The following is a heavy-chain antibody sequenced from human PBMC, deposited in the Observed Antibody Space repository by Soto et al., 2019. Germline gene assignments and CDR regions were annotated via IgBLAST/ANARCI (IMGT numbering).Heavy chain of an antibody. CDR3: AGSLGYCSSTSCKGRYYYYGMDD. V-gene: IGHV4-59*01. CDR2: IYYSGST. J-gene: IGHJ6*02. D-gene: IGHD2-2*01. CDR1: GGSISSYY. Sequence: SETLSLTCTVSGGSISSYYWSWIRQPPGKGLEWIGYIYYSGSTNYNPSLKSRVTISVATSKNQFSLKLSSVTAADTAVYYCAGSLGYCSSTSCKGRYYYYGMDDWGQGTTVTVSS.